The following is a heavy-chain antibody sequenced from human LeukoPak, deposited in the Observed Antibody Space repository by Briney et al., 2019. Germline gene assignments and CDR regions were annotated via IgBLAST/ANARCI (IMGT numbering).Heavy chain of an antibody. Sequence: SETLSLTCTVSGGSISSGSYYWSWIRQPAGKGLEWIGRICASGSTNYNPSLKSRVTISVDTSKNQFSLKLSSVTAADTAVYYCARVGGYSYGYGPYYYYMDVWGKGTTVTISS. D-gene: IGHD5-18*01. J-gene: IGHJ6*03. CDR1: GGSISSGSYY. CDR2: ICASGST. CDR3: ARVGGYSYGYGPYYYYMDV. V-gene: IGHV4-61*02.